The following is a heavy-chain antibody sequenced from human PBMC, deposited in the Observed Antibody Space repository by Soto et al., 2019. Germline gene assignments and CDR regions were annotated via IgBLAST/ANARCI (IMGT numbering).Heavy chain of an antibody. V-gene: IGHV2-5*02. CDR1: GFSLTTSGVG. CDR2: IYWDDDK. D-gene: IGHD3-3*01. Sequence: QITLKESGPTVVKPTETLTLTCTFSGFSLTTSGVGVGWVRQSPSKAPEWLALIYWDDDKRYSTSLNSRLIITKDNSKNQVVLTMANVDPADTATYYCAHRVLRTVFGLVTTTAIYFDFWGPGTPVVVSS. CDR3: AHRVLRTVFGLVTTTAIYFDF. J-gene: IGHJ4*02.